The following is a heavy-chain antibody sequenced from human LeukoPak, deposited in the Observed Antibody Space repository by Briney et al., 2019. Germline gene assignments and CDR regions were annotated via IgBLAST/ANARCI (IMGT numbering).Heavy chain of an antibody. V-gene: IGHV4-59*01. CDR1: GGSISSYY. D-gene: IGHD4-17*01. J-gene: IGHJ5*02. CDR3: ARALLRPWFDP. CDR2: IYYSGST. Sequence: SETLSLTCTVSGGSISSYYWRWIRQPPGKGLEWIGYIYYSGSTNYNPSLKSRVTISVDTSKNQFSLKLSSVTAADTAVYYCARALLRPWFDPWGQGTLVTVSS.